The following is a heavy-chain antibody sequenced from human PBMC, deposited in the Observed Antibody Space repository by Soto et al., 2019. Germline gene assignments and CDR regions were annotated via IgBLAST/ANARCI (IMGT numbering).Heavy chain of an antibody. CDR2: IYYSGSI. V-gene: IGHV4-30-4*08. J-gene: IGHJ6*02. CDR1: GGSISSDNYH. Sequence: QVQLQQSGPGLVKPSQTLSLTCTVSGGSISSDNYHWTWIRQSPGKGLEWIGYIYYSGSIFYNPSFKSRFTISVDTSKTQFSLQLSSVTAADTAVYFCAREDDGGDRDYYGLDVWGQGTTVTVSS. D-gene: IGHD2-21*02. CDR3: AREDDGGDRDYYGLDV.